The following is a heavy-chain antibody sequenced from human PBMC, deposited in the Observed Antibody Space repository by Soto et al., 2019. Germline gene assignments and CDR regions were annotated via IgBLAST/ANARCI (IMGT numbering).Heavy chain of an antibody. CDR3: TTLRLDP. Sequence: ASVKVSCKASGYTFTALYMNWVRQAPGQGLEWMGWVNTNTGLTIYAQKFQGRVIMTRDTSINTAYMELSGLTSDDTAVYYCTTLRLDPWGQGTLVTVSS. D-gene: IGHD3-9*01. CDR2: VNTNTGLT. J-gene: IGHJ5*02. CDR1: GYTFTALY. V-gene: IGHV1-2*02.